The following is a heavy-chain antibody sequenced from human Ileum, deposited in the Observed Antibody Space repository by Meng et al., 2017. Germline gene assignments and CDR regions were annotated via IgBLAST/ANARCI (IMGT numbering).Heavy chain of an antibody. CDR2: INTDTGNP. Sequence: QVQLWQSGSELNKPWASVKISGKASGYTFTKNGMNWARQAPGQALEWIGWINTDTGNPTYAQGFTGRFVFSLDTSVSTAHLQISSLKTEDTAVYYCAREPQRFDYWGQGTLVTVSS. J-gene: IGHJ4*02. CDR1: GYTFTKNG. V-gene: IGHV7-4-1*02. CDR3: AREPQRFDY.